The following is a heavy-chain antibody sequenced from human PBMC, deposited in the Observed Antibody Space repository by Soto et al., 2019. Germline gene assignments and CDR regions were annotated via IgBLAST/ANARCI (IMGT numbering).Heavy chain of an antibody. Sequence: GGSLRLSCAASGFTFSSYAMSWVRQAPGKGLEWVSAISGSGGSTYYADSVKGRFTISRDNSKNTLYLQMNSLRAEDTAVYYCASGFYDRENYYYMDVWGKGTTVTVSS. CDR1: GFTFSSYA. CDR2: ISGSGGST. V-gene: IGHV3-23*01. J-gene: IGHJ6*03. D-gene: IGHD5-12*01. CDR3: ASGFYDRENYYYMDV.